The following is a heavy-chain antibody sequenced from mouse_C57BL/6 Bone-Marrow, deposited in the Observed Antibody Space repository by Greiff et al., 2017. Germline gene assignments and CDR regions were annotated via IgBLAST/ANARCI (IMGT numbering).Heavy chain of an antibody. J-gene: IGHJ3*01. CDR1: GYTFTSYG. D-gene: IGHD5-2*01. CDR3: ARWGEYFALAY. Sequence: VQLQQSGPELAKPGDSVKLSCKASGYTFTSYGMSWVKQRPGQGLEWIGKINPSSGGNNYNEKFKGKATLTADKSSSKAYMQLSSLTSADSAVYCCARWGEYFALAYWGQGTLVTVSA. V-gene: IGHV1-53*01. CDR2: INPSSGGN.